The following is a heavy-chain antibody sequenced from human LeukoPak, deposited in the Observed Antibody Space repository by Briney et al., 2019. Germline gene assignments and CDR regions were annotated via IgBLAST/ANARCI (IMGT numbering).Heavy chain of an antibody. CDR1: GFTFSTYW. V-gene: IGHV3-7*03. D-gene: IGHD2/OR15-2a*01. J-gene: IGHJ3*02. CDR2: IKQDGSEK. CDR3: ARWFVTKAFDI. Sequence: GGSLRLSCAASGFTFSTYWMNWVRQAPGKGLEWVANIKQDGSEKYYVDSVKGRFTISRDNAKNSLYLQMNSLRAEDTAVYYCARWFVTKAFDIWGQGTMVAVSS.